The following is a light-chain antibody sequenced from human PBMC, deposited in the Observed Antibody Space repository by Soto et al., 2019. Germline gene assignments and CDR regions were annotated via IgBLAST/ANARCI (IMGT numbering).Light chain of an antibody. J-gene: IGLJ1*01. CDR2: EVN. V-gene: IGLV2-14*01. CDR1: SSDVGGYDY. Sequence: QSALTQPASVSGFPGQSINISCTGTSSDVGGYDYVSWYQLHPGKAPKLMVFEVNNRPSGVSYRFSGSKSGNTASLTISGLQAEDEADYFCSSYSISTAYLFGTGTKLNVL. CDR3: SSYSISTAYL.